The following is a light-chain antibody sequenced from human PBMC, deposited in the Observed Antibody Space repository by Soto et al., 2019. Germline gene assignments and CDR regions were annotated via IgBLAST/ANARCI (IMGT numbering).Light chain of an antibody. J-gene: IGKJ1*01. CDR1: QSISSW. Sequence: DIQMTQSPYSLSASVGDRVTITCRASQSISSWLAWYQQKPGKAPKLLIYKASSLESGVPSRFSGSGSGTEFTLTISCLQPDDFATYYCQQYNSYSGTFGQGGKVDVK. CDR3: QQYNSYSGT. V-gene: IGKV1-5*03. CDR2: KAS.